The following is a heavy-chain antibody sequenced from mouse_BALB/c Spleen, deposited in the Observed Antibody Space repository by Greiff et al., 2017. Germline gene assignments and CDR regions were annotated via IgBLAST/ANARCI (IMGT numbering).Heavy chain of an antibody. D-gene: IGHD4-1*01. CDR3: ARMGTWMDY. Sequence: QVQLQQPGAELVKPGASVKLSCKASGYTFTSYWMHWVKQRPGQGLEWIGEIDPSDSYTNYNQKFKGKATLTVDKSSSTAYMQLSSLTSEDSAVYYCARMGTWMDYWGQGTSVTVSS. J-gene: IGHJ4*01. CDR2: IDPSDSYT. V-gene: IGHV1-69*02. CDR1: GYTFTSYW.